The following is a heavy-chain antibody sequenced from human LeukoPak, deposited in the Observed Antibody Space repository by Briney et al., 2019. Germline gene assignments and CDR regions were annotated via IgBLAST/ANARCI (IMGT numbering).Heavy chain of an antibody. V-gene: IGHV4-61*02. CDR1: GGSISSGSYY. Sequence: SSQTLSLTCTVSGGSISSGSYYWSWIRQPAGKGLEWIGRIYTSGSTNYNPSLKSRVTISVDTSKNQFSLKLSSVTAADTAVYYCARDELRGVFDYWGQGTLVTVSS. CDR3: ARDELRGVFDY. J-gene: IGHJ4*02. CDR2: IYTSGST. D-gene: IGHD3-10*01.